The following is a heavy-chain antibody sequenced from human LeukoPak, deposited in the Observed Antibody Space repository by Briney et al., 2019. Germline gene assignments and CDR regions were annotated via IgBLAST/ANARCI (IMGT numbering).Heavy chain of an antibody. V-gene: IGHV3-21*01. CDR1: GFTFSSYS. D-gene: IGHD3-3*01. J-gene: IGHJ3*02. CDR3: ARVYPPHSLYYDFWSGYGNDAFDI. Sequence: PGGSLRLSCAASGFTFSSYSMNWVRQAPGKGLEWVSSISSSSGYIYYADSVKGRFTISRDNAKHSLYLQMNSLRAEHPAVYYCARVYPPHSLYYDFWSGYGNDAFDIWGQGTMVTVSS. CDR2: ISSSSGYI.